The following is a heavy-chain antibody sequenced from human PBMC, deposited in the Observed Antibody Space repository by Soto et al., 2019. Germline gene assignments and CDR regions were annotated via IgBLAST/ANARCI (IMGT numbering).Heavy chain of an antibody. J-gene: IGHJ4*02. Sequence: QVQLVQSGAEVKKPGSSVKVSCKASGGTFSSYTISWVRQAPGQGLEWMGRIIPILGIANYAQKFQGRVTITAHKSTSTAYMELSSLRSEGTAVYYCARDSDSSGYYGGGWGQGTLVTVSS. CDR1: GGTFSSYT. D-gene: IGHD3-22*01. CDR2: IIPILGIA. V-gene: IGHV1-69*08. CDR3: ARDSDSSGYYGGG.